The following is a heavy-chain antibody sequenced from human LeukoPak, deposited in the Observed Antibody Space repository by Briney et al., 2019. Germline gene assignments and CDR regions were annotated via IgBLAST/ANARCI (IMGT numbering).Heavy chain of an antibody. V-gene: IGHV3-48*04. CDR1: GFTFNNYG. J-gene: IGHJ3*02. D-gene: IGHD7-27*01. Sequence: PGGSLRLSCAGSGFTFNNYGMSWVRQAPGKGLEWVSYISSSGSTICYADSVKGRFTISRDNAKNSLYLQMNSLRAEDTAVYYCARATNWGYAFDIWGQGTVVTVSS. CDR3: ARATNWGYAFDI. CDR2: ISSSGSTI.